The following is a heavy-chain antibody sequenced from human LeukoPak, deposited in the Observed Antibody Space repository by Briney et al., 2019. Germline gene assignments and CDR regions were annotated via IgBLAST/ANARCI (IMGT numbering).Heavy chain of an antibody. CDR2: ISGSGGST. CDR1: GFAFSSYD. J-gene: IGHJ2*01. D-gene: IGHD4-17*01. V-gene: IGHV3-23*01. CDR3: AKVYGDYVFDL. Sequence: GGSLRLSCAASGFAFSSYDMSWVRQAPGKGLEWVSAISGSGGSTYYADSVKGRFTISRDNSKNTLYLQMNSLRAEDTAVYYCAKVYGDYVFDLWGRGTLVTVSS.